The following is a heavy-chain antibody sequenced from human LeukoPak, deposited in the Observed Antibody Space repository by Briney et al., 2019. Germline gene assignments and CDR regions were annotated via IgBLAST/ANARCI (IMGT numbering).Heavy chain of an antibody. CDR2: VKIEIDGGAT. CDR3: ITDLQFNMDV. Sequence: PGGSLRLSCAASGFTFSHAWMTWVRQAPGKGLEWVGRVKIEIDGGATDYGAPVKGRFIISRDDSRNTLYLQMNSLKTEDTAVYYCITDLQFNMDVWGQGTTVTVSS. V-gene: IGHV3-15*01. J-gene: IGHJ6*02. D-gene: IGHD5-24*01. CDR1: GFTFSHAW.